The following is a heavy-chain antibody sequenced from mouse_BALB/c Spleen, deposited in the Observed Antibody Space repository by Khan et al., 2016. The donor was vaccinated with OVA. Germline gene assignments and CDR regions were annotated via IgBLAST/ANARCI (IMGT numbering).Heavy chain of an antibody. CDR3: SRVGPDY. CDR2: IYPGDGDT. CDR1: GYAFSSYW. J-gene: IGHJ2*01. V-gene: IGHV1-80*01. Sequence: QVQLKQSGAELVRPGSSVKISCKASGYAFSSYWMNWVKQRPGQGLEWIGQIYPGDGDTNYNGNFKGKATLTADKSSSTAYMQPSSLTSEDSAVYFCSRVGPDYWGQGTTLTVSS.